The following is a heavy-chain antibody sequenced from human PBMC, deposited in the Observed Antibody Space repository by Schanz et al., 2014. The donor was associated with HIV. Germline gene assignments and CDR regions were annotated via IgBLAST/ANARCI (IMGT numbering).Heavy chain of an antibody. D-gene: IGHD1-20*01. J-gene: IGHJ4*02. Sequence: QVQLQESGPGLVKPSQTLSLTCNVSGGSISSGGHYWSWIRQHPGKGLEWIGYIYDSGTTYYNPALKGRVNISIDTSKNQFSLKVNSVTAADAAVYYCASRGAITGPVYFDYWGQGTLVTVSS. CDR2: IYDSGTT. V-gene: IGHV4-31*03. CDR1: GGSISSGGHY. CDR3: ASRGAITGPVYFDY.